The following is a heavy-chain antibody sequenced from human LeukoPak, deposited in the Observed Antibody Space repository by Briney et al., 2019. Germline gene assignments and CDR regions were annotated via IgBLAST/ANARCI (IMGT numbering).Heavy chain of an antibody. CDR3: AKSPGLYSSGWSGY. Sequence: GGSLRLSCAASGFTFSSYAMSWVRQAPGKGLEWVSAISGSGGSTYYADSVKGRFTISRDNSKNTLYLQMNSLRAEDTAVYYCAKSPGLYSSGWSGYWGQGTLVTASS. J-gene: IGHJ4*02. D-gene: IGHD6-19*01. V-gene: IGHV3-23*01. CDR2: ISGSGGST. CDR1: GFTFSSYA.